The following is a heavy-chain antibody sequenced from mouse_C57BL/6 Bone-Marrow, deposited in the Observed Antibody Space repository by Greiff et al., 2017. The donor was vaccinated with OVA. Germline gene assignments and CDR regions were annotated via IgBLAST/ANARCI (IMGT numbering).Heavy chain of an antibody. CDR2: IDPSDSYT. CDR3: AVWLRQAMDY. J-gene: IGHJ4*01. CDR1: GYTFTSYW. Sequence: QVQLQQPGAELVRPGTSVTLSCKASGYTFTSYWMHWVKQRPGQGLEWIGVIDPSDSYTNYNQKFKGKATLTVDTSSSTAYMQLSSLTSEDSAVYYCAVWLRQAMDYWGQGTSVTVSS. V-gene: IGHV1-59*01. D-gene: IGHD2-2*01.